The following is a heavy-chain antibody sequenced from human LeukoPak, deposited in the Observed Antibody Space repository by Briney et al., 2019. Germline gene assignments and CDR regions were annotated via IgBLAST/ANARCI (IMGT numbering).Heavy chain of an antibody. V-gene: IGHV1-8*01. CDR1: GYTFSNYD. J-gene: IGHJ4*02. Sequence: ASVKVSCKTSGYTFSNYDINWVRQATGQGPEWMGWMNPNSANTGYALQFQGRVTTTRDTSISTAYMELSSLRSDDTAVYYCARAIRHQLLSDYWGQGTLVTVSS. CDR2: MNPNSANT. CDR3: ARAIRHQLLSDY. D-gene: IGHD2-2*01.